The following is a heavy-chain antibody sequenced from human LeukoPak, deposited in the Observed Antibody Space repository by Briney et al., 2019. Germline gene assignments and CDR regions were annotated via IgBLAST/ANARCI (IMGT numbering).Heavy chain of an antibody. CDR3: ARGSYYYDSSGYRYFDY. D-gene: IGHD3-22*01. CDR2: INHSGST. V-gene: IGHV4-34*01. Sequence: SETLSLTCAVYGGSFSGYYWSWIRQPPGKGLEWIGEINHSGSTNYNPSLKSRVTVSVDTSKNQFSLKLSSVTAADTAVYYCARGSYYYDSSGYRYFDYWGQGTLVTVSS. CDR1: GGSFSGYY. J-gene: IGHJ4*02.